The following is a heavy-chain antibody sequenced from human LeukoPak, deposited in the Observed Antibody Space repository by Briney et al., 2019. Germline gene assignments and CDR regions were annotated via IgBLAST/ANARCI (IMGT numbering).Heavy chain of an antibody. V-gene: IGHV1-69*04. CDR3: AREVERGSLIGFDY. CDR2: IIPILGIA. Sequence: GASVKVSCKASGGTFSSYAISWVRQAPGQGLEWMGRIIPILGIANYAQKFQGRVTITADKSTSTAYMELSRLRSDDTAVYYCAREVERGSLIGFDYWGQGTLVTVSS. D-gene: IGHD2-15*01. J-gene: IGHJ4*02. CDR1: GGTFSSYA.